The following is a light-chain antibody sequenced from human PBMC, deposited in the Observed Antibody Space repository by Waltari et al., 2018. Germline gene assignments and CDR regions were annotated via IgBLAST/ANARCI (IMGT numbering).Light chain of an antibody. CDR2: EDS. CDR3: QVWDSSSDHYVV. Sequence: SYVLTQPPSVSVAPGKTARIPCGGNKIGSKSVHWYKQKPGQAPVLGVYEDSDGPSGISERFCGSNSGNPATLTSSRVEAGDEADYYCQVWDSSSDHYVVFGGGTKLTVL. V-gene: IGLV3-21*03. J-gene: IGLJ2*01. CDR1: KIGSKS.